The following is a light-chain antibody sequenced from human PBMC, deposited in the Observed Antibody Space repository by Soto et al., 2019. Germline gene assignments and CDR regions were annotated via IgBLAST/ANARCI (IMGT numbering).Light chain of an antibody. Sequence: QSALTQPPSVSGAPGQRVTISCTGSSSNIGAGYDVHWYQQLPGTAPKLLIYRNSNRPSGVPDRFSGSKSGTSASLAITGLQAEDGADYYCQSYDSSLSGSVFGGGTKLTVL. CDR2: RNS. CDR3: QSYDSSLSGSV. J-gene: IGLJ3*02. CDR1: SSNIGAGYD. V-gene: IGLV1-40*01.